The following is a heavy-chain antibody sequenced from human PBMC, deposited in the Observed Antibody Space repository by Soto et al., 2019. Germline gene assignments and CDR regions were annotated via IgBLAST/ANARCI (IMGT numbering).Heavy chain of an antibody. J-gene: IGHJ3*02. CDR1: GFTFSSYS. Sequence: EVQLVESGGGLVKPGGSLRLSCAASGFTFSSYSMNWVRQAPGKGLEWVSSISSSSSYIYYADSVKGRFTISSDNAKNSLYLQMNSLRAEDTAVYYCARDISGYCSGGSCSSYAFDIWGQGTMVTVSS. D-gene: IGHD2-15*01. V-gene: IGHV3-21*01. CDR3: ARDISGYCSGGSCSSYAFDI. CDR2: ISSSSSYI.